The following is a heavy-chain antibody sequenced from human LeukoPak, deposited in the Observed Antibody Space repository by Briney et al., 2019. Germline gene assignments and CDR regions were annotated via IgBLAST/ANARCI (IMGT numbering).Heavy chain of an antibody. CDR3: ARRGGAADFDY. CDR1: GYTFTSFW. J-gene: IGHJ4*02. V-gene: IGHV5-51*01. D-gene: IGHD3-16*01. CDR2: IYPTDSTT. Sequence: EESLKISCKGSGYTFTSFWIAWVRQMPGKGLEYMGIIYPTDSTTTYSPSFQGQVSMSVDKSISTVYLQWSSPNASDTAMYYCARRGGAADFDYWGQGTLVTVSS.